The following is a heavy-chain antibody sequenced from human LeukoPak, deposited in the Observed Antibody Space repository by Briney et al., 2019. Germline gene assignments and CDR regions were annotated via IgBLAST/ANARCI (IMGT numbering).Heavy chain of an antibody. Sequence: ASVKVSFKASGYTYTSYGISWVRQAPGQGLEWMGWISAYYGNTNYAQKLQVRVTMTTDTSTNTAYMELRSLRSDDTAVYHCARAIHDYRDHWGQGTLVPVSS. CDR3: ARAIHDYRDH. J-gene: IGHJ4*02. V-gene: IGHV1-18*01. CDR1: GYTYTSYG. CDR2: ISAYYGNT.